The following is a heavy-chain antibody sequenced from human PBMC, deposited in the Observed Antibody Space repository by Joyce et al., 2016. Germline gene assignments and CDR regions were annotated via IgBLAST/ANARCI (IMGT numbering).Heavy chain of an antibody. Sequence: QVQLPESGPGLVKPSETLSLTCTVSGGSISIHYWIWVRQPPGKRLEWMGYIYYIGSTNRNPSLKSRVTISVDTSKNQFSLKLRSVSASDTAVYYCARGLGTPYGMDVWGQGTTVTVSS. CDR3: ARGLGTPYGMDV. CDR1: GGSISIHY. CDR2: IYYIGST. D-gene: IGHD7-27*01. J-gene: IGHJ6*02. V-gene: IGHV4-59*11.